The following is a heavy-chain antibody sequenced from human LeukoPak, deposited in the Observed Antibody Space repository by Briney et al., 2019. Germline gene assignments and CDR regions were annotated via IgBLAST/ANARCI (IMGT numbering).Heavy chain of an antibody. Sequence: PGGSLRLSCAASGFTFSSYAVNWVRQAPGKGLEWVSAISGSGDSTYYADSVKGRFTISRDNSKNTLYLQMNSLRAEDTAVYSWAKVALLRDCICSSGPLDYWGQGTLVTVSS. CDR1: GFTFSSYA. D-gene: IGHD2-2*01. CDR3: AKVALLRDCICSSGPLDY. J-gene: IGHJ4*02. V-gene: IGHV3-23*01. CDR2: ISGSGDST.